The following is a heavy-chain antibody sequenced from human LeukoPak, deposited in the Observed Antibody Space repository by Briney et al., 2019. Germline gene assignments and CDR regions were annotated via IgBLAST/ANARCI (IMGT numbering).Heavy chain of an antibody. CDR1: GFSFSKYG. V-gene: IGHV3-30*03. Sequence: GGSLRLSCAASGFSFSKYGMHWVRQAPGKGLEGVAVISHDGSNKYYTDSVKGRFTISRDNSKNTLYLQMNSLRAEETAVYYCAGDGHTGMAVYHFDYWGQGALVTVSS. CDR2: ISHDGSNK. D-gene: IGHD5-18*01. CDR3: AGDGHTGMAVYHFDY. J-gene: IGHJ4*02.